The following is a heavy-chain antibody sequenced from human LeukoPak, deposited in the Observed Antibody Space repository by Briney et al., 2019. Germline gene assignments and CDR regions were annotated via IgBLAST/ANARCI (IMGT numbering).Heavy chain of an antibody. Sequence: ASVKVSYKASGYTFTSYGISWVRQAPGQGLEWMGWISAYNGNTNYAQKLQGRVTMTTDTSTSTAYMELRSLRSDDTAVYYCARAGPPYYDFWSGYYIDYWGQGTLVTVSS. CDR1: GYTFTSYG. J-gene: IGHJ4*02. CDR3: ARAGPPYYDFWSGYYIDY. CDR2: ISAYNGNT. V-gene: IGHV1-18*01. D-gene: IGHD3-3*01.